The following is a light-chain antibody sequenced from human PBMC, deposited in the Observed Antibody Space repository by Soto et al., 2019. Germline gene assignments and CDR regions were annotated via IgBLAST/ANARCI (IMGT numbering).Light chain of an antibody. CDR2: DDI. J-gene: IGLJ3*02. CDR1: NIGSKS. V-gene: IGLV3-21*02. Sequence: SYELTQPPSVSVAPGQTARITCGGNNIGSKSVHWYQQKPGQAPVLVVYDDIDRPSGIPERFSGSNSGNTATLTISTVEAGDEAAYYCQVWDSSSDLGVFGGGTKLTVL. CDR3: QVWDSSSDLGV.